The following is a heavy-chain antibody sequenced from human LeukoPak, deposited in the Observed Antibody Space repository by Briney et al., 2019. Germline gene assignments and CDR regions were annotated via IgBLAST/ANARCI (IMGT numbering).Heavy chain of an antibody. D-gene: IGHD4-17*01. CDR3: ARDYADYVGYFFFDY. Sequence: PGGSLRLSCAASGFTFTSYGMHWVRQAPGKGLEWVAFIRSDGSVKYYADSVKGRFTISRDNSQNTLYLQMNSLRAEDTAVYYCARDYADYVGYFFFDYWGQGTLVTVSS. J-gene: IGHJ4*02. CDR1: GFTFTSYG. V-gene: IGHV3-30*02. CDR2: IRSDGSVK.